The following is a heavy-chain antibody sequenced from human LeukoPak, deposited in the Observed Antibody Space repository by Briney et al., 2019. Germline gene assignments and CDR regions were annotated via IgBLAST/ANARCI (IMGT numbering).Heavy chain of an antibody. CDR3: ARLGLRFLVGY. J-gene: IGHJ4*02. V-gene: IGHV4-39*01. Sequence: PSETLSLTCTVSGGSISSSSYYWGWIRQPPGKGLEWIGSIYYSGSTYYNPSLKSRVTISVDTSKNQFSLKLSSVTAADTAVYYRARLGLRFLVGYWGQGTLVTVSS. CDR2: IYYSGST. D-gene: IGHD3-3*01. CDR1: GGSISSSSYY.